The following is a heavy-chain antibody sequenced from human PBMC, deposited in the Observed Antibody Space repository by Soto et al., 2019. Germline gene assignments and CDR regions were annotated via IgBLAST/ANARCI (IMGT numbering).Heavy chain of an antibody. CDR1: GFIFSSYA. J-gene: IGHJ5*02. V-gene: IGHV3-23*01. CDR3: AKEKSSTSGCNWFDP. Sequence: ELQLLESGGGLVQPGGSLRLSCAASGFIFSSYAMSWVRQAPGKGLEWVSAISGSGGSTYYADSVKGRFTISRDNSKNTLYLQMNSLRAEDTAVYYCAKEKSSTSGCNWFDPWGQGTLVTVSS. CDR2: ISGSGGST. D-gene: IGHD2-2*01.